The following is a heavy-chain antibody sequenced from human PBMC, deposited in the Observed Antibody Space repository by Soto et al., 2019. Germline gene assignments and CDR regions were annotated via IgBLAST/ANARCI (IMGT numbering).Heavy chain of an antibody. CDR2: IYHRGST. J-gene: IGHJ4*02. V-gene: IGHV4-38-2*01. CDR3: ARAPITSFGVVYFEY. Sequence: PSETLSLTCAVSGYSIISSYYWGWIRQPPGKGLEWIGSIYHRGSTYYNPSLKSRVTISVDTSKNQFFMKLSSVTAADTAVYYCARAPITSFGVVYFEYWGQGTLVT. D-gene: IGHD3-3*01. CDR1: GYSIISSYY.